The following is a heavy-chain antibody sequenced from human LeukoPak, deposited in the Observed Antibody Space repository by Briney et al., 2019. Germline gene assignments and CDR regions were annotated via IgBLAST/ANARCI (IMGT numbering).Heavy chain of an antibody. CDR1: GGSITSYY. D-gene: IGHD6-6*01. CDR2: IHTSGST. J-gene: IGHJ4*02. V-gene: IGHV4-4*07. CDR3: GREFSGTSIAARVFDS. Sequence: SETLSLTCTVSGGSITSYYWTYIRQPAGKGLEWIGRIHTSGSTNYNPSLKSRVTMSVDTSKNQFSLNLSSVTAADTAMYYCGREFSGTSIAARVFDSWGQGTLVTVSS.